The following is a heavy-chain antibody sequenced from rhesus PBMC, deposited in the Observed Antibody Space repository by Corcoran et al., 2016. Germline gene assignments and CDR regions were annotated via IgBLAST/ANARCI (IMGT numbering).Heavy chain of an antibody. Sequence: QLQLQESRPGLVKPSETLSVTCAVSGGSISSSYWSWIRQAPGQGLEWIGNIYGRGRSTNDNPSLKSRVTRSRDTSKNQFSLKLSSVTAADTAVYYCARLYGIVGAHDYWGQGVLVTVSS. D-gene: IGHD1-44*02. CDR1: GGSISSSY. V-gene: IGHV4-169*01. CDR3: ARLYGIVGAHDY. J-gene: IGHJ4*01. CDR2: IYGRGRST.